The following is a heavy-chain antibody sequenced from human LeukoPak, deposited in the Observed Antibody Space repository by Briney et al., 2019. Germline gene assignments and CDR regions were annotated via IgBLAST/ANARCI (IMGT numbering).Heavy chain of an antibody. V-gene: IGHV3-30*18. CDR3: AKYAYNWNAPDGFDM. CDR2: ISYDGSRK. Sequence: PGGSLRLSCRASRFSFGDYDMHWVRQAPGKGLEWVAVISYDGSRKHYGDSVRGRFSISRDNSESTLFLQMNSLTTDDTSVYFCAKYAYNWNAPDGFDMWGQGTTVIVSS. J-gene: IGHJ3*02. D-gene: IGHD1-1*01. CDR1: RFSFGDYD.